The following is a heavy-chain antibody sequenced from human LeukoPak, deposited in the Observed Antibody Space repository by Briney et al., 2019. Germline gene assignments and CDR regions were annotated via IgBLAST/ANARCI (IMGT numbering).Heavy chain of an antibody. CDR2: IGTAGDT. J-gene: IGHJ6*03. CDR3: ARGKYGSGSYSSPRSSYYMDV. Sequence: GGSLRLSCAASGFTFSNYDMHWVRQVIGSGLEWVSAIGTAGDTYYPASVKGRFTIFRENARNSLYLQMNSLRAGDSAVYYCARGKYGSGSYSSPRSSYYMDVWGKGTTVTISS. V-gene: IGHV3-13*01. D-gene: IGHD3-10*01. CDR1: GFTFSNYD.